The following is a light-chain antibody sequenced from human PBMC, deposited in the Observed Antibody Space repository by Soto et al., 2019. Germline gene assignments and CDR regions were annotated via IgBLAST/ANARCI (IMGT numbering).Light chain of an antibody. V-gene: IGLV2-23*02. CDR3: CSYAGNSEV. Sequence: QSALTQPASVSGSPGQSITIPCTGTIGDVGSYNLVSWYQQHPGKAPKLLIYEVTERPSGVSNRFSGSKSGSTASLTISGLQPDDEADYYCCSYAGNSEVFGTGTKLTVL. CDR2: EVT. J-gene: IGLJ1*01. CDR1: IGDVGSYNL.